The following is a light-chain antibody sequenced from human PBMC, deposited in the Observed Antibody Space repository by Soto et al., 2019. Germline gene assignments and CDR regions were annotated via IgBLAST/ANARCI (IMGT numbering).Light chain of an antibody. Sequence: QSALTQPASVSGSPGQSITISCTGTNSDVGRYNLVSWYQQHPGKAPRLILSEVTKRPSGVSDRFSGSKSGKTASLTSAGLQDEDEADYYCCSYAGSNTVVFGGGTKLTVL. CDR2: EVT. J-gene: IGLJ3*02. V-gene: IGLV2-23*02. CDR1: NSDVGRYNL. CDR3: CSYAGSNTVV.